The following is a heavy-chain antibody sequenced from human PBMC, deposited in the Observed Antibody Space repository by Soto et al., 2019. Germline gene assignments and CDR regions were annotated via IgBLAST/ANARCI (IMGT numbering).Heavy chain of an antibody. CDR3: ASGRYGDY. V-gene: IGHV1-18*01. D-gene: IGHD1-26*01. CDR2: ISAHNGNT. CDR1: GYAFTTYG. Sequence: QVHLVQSGAEVKKPGASVKVSCQGSGYAFTTYGITWVRQAPGQGLEWMGWISAHNGNTNYAQKLQGRVTVTRDTYTSTAYMELRSLRYDDTAVYYCASGRYGDYWGQGALVTVSS. J-gene: IGHJ4*02.